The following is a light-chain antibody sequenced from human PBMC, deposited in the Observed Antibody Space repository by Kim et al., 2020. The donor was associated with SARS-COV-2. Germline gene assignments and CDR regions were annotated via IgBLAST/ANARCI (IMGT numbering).Light chain of an antibody. V-gene: IGKV1-9*01. Sequence: SERDRVTLHCRASQAISSNLPWYQQQPGKAPKLLIYAVSTLQTGVSPRFTGDRSGQDFTLTINRLQPEDSETYYCLQVYSYPYTFGPGTKVDIK. CDR3: LQVYSYPYT. CDR2: AVS. CDR1: QAISSN. J-gene: IGKJ2*01.